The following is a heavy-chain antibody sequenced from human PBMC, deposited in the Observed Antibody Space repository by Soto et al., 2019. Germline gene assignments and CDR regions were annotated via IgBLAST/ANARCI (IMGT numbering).Heavy chain of an antibody. J-gene: IGHJ5*02. Sequence: QVQLVESGGGVVQSGRSLRLSCAASGFTFNTSGMHWIRQAPGKGLEWVAMISHDGGATYYVDSVKGRFTISRDTDKNTLHLQMDSLRPEDTATYYCAKDWGSSGWYNWFDPWGQGTLVTVSS. CDR1: GFTFNTSG. CDR3: AKDWGSSGWYNWFDP. V-gene: IGHV3-30*18. CDR2: ISHDGGAT. D-gene: IGHD6-13*01.